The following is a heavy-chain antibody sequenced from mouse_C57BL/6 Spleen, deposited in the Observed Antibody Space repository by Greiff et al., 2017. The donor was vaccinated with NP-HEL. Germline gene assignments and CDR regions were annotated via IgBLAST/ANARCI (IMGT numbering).Heavy chain of an antibody. CDR1: GYTFTSYW. CDR3: AGTTVGYFDV. CDR2: IDPSDSYT. J-gene: IGHJ1*03. Sequence: QVQLQQPGAELVKPGASVKLSCKASGYTFTSYWMQWVKQRPGQGLEWIGEIDPSDSYTNYNQKFKGKATLTVDTSSSTAYMQLSSLTSEDSAVYYCAGTTVGYFDVWGTGTTVTVSS. V-gene: IGHV1-50*01. D-gene: IGHD1-1*01.